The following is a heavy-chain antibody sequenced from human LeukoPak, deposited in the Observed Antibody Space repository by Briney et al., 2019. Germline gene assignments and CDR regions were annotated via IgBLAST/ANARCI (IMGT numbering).Heavy chain of an antibody. Sequence: SETLSLTCAVSGYSISSGYYWGWIRQPPGKGLEWIGSIYHSGSTYYNPSLKSRVTISVDTSKNQFSLKLSSVTAADTAVYYCVRQWRYCSSTSCLHFDYWGQGTLVTVSS. V-gene: IGHV4-38-2*01. J-gene: IGHJ4*02. D-gene: IGHD2-2*01. CDR2: IYHSGST. CDR1: GYSISSGYY. CDR3: VRQWRYCSSTSCLHFDY.